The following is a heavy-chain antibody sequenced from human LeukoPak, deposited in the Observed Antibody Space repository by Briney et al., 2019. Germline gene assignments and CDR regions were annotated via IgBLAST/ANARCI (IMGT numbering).Heavy chain of an antibody. CDR2: ISSSSSTI. Sequence: GGSLRLSCAASGFTFSSYSMNWVRQAPGKGLEWGSYISSSSSTIYYADSVKGRFTISRDNAKNSLYLQMNSLRAEDTAVYYCARVDLWFGELLKGDAFDIWGQGTMVTVSS. CDR3: ARVDLWFGELLKGDAFDI. CDR1: GFTFSSYS. V-gene: IGHV3-48*04. J-gene: IGHJ3*02. D-gene: IGHD3-10*01.